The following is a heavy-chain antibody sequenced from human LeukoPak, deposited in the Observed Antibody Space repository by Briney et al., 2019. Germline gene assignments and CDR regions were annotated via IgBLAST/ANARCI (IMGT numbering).Heavy chain of an antibody. CDR2: IKRDGSQK. CDR3: ARVFPDDGSAFRSFDS. CDR1: GFSFSTSW. V-gene: IGHV3-7*01. Sequence: GGSLRLSCAASGFSFSTSWMSWVRQAPGKGLEWVANIKRDGSQKNYLDSVKGRFTISRDNAKNSLYLQMTSLRTDDSAVYFCARVFPDDGSAFRSFDSWGQGTLVTVSS. J-gene: IGHJ4*02. D-gene: IGHD2-15*01.